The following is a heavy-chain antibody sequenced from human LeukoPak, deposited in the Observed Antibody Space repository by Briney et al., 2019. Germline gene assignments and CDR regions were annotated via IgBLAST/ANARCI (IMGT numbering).Heavy chain of an antibody. CDR2: ISYDGTNT. J-gene: IGHJ4*02. CDR1: GFTFSDYP. V-gene: IGHV3-30*09. CDR3: ASESPSVYFDR. Sequence: GGSLRLSCAASGFTFSDYPPHWVRQAPGKGLEWVAAISYDGTNTYYADSVKGRFAISRDNSKNTLYLHMSGLRTDDAAVYYCASESPSVYFDRWGQGTLVIVSS.